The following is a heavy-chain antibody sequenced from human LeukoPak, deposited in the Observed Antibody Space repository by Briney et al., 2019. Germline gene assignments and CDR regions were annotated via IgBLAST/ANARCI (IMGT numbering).Heavy chain of an antibody. V-gene: IGHV5-51*01. CDR1: GYSFRNYW. CDR3: ARQDGSGWDRIDY. J-gene: IGHJ4*02. CDR2: IYPEDSDT. Sequence: GESLKISCKGSGYSFRNYWIGWVRQMPGKGLEWMGIIYPEDSDTRYSPSFQGQVTISVDKSISTAYLQWRSLKASDTAMYYCARQDGSGWDRIDYWGQGTLVTVSS. D-gene: IGHD6-19*01.